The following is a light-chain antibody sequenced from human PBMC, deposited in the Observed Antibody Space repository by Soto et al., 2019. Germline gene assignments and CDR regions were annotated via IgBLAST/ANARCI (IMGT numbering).Light chain of an antibody. CDR3: CSYAGSYTEV. Sequence: QSVLTQPRSVSGSPGQSVTISCTGTSSDIGGYNYVSWYQQHPGKAPKLIIYDVSKRPSGVPDRFSGSKSGNTASLTISGLQADDEADYYCCSYAGSYTEVFGGGTKLTVL. J-gene: IGLJ2*01. CDR2: DVS. CDR1: SSDIGGYNY. V-gene: IGLV2-11*01.